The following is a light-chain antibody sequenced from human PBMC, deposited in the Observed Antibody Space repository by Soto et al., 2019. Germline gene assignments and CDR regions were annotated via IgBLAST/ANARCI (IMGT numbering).Light chain of an antibody. CDR1: QDNRNY. CDR3: QHYDHLPPLS. CDR2: DAS. Sequence: DLQMTQSPSSLSASVGDRVTITCQTSQDNRNYINWYQQKPGKAPNLLIYDASNLRAGVPSRFSGSGSGTEFTFTISSLQPEDIATYYCQHYDHLPPLSFGGGTKVEIK. J-gene: IGKJ4*01. V-gene: IGKV1-33*01.